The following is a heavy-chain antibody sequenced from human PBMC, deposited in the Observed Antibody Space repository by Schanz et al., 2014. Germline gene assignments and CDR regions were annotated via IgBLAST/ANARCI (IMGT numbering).Heavy chain of an antibody. CDR3: AKDISDTSGKDDY. CDR2: ISNNGDST. D-gene: IGHD3-22*01. Sequence: VQLLESGGGLVQPGGSLRLSCAAPGFTLSNYAMHWVRQAPGKGLEYISAISNNGDSTYYADSVKGRFTISRDNSKNTLFLQMNSLRVEDSAIYYCAKDISDTSGKDDYWGQGTLVTVSS. V-gene: IGHV3-64*04. CDR1: GFTLSNYA. J-gene: IGHJ4*02.